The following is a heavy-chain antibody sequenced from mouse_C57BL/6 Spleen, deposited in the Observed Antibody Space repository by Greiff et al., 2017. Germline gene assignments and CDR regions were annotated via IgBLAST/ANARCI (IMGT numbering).Heavy chain of an antibody. D-gene: IGHD2-14*01. CDR3: ARPGTSYAMDY. V-gene: IGHV5-17*01. J-gene: IGHJ4*01. CDR2: ISSGSSTI. Sequence: EVMLVESGGGLVKPGGSLKLSCAASGFTFSDYGMHWVRQAPEKGLEWVAYISSGSSTIYYADTVKGRFTISRDNAKNTLFLQMTSLRSEDTAMYYCARPGTSYAMDYWGQGTSVTVSS. CDR1: GFTFSDYG.